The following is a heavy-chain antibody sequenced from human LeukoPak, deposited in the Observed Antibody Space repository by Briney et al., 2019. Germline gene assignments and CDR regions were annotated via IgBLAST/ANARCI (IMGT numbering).Heavy chain of an antibody. D-gene: IGHD3-9*01. V-gene: IGHV4-4*07. J-gene: IGHJ4*02. CDR3: ARLFLPQRYDILTGYTYYFDY. CDR2: IYTSGST. Sequence: SETLSLTCTVSGGSISSYYWSWIRQPAGKGLEWIGRIYTSGSTNYNPSLKSRVTISVDTSKNLFSLKLSSVTAADTAVYYCARLFLPQRYDILTGYTYYFDYWGQGTLVTVSS. CDR1: GGSISSYY.